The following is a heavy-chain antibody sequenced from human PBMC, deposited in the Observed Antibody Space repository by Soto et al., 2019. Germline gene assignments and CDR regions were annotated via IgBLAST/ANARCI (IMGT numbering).Heavy chain of an antibody. Sequence: QVQLVQSGAEVKKPGASVKVSCKASGYTFTDYGISWVRQAPGQGLEWMGWISPYTGDTKYPQRLQGRVTVTADTSTSTAYMELRSLKSDDTAVYYCVKTGGWNWFDPWGQGTRVSVSS. CDR2: ISPYTGDT. CDR3: VKTGGWNWFDP. J-gene: IGHJ5*02. D-gene: IGHD6-19*01. CDR1: GYTFTDYG. V-gene: IGHV1-18*01.